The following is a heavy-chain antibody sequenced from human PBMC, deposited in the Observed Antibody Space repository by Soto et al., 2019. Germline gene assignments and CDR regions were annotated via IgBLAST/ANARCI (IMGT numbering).Heavy chain of an antibody. CDR3: ASSFDNDDSSGYLTNWFDP. CDR1: GGSISSGGYY. J-gene: IGHJ5*02. V-gene: IGHV4-31*03. D-gene: IGHD3-22*01. CDR2: IYYSGST. Sequence: SETLSLTCTVSGGSISSGGYYWIWLGQHPGKGLEWIGYIYYSGSTYHNPSLKGRVTISVNTSKNQFSLKLSSVTAADTAVYYCASSFDNDDSSGYLTNWFDPWGQGTLVTVSS.